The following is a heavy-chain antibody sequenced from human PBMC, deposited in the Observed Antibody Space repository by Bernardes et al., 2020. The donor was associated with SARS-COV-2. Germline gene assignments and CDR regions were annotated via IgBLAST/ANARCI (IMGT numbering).Heavy chain of an antibody. D-gene: IGHD2-8*02. V-gene: IGHV1-2*02. Sequence: ASVTVSCKASGYTFPGYYMHLVRQAPGQGLEWTGLINPNSGGTNYVQKFQGRVTMTRDTSISTAYMEQSRLGSDDTAVYYSARVHTGRLDAFDIWGQGTMVTVSS. CDR3: ARVHTGRLDAFDI. CDR2: INPNSGGT. CDR1: GYTFPGYY. J-gene: IGHJ3*02.